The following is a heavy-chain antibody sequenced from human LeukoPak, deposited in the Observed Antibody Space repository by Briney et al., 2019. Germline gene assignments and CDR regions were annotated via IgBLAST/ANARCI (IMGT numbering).Heavy chain of an antibody. J-gene: IGHJ4*02. D-gene: IGHD2/OR15-2a*01. Sequence: SETLSLTCAVYGGSFSGYYWSWIRQPRGKGLERIGEINHSGSTNYNPSLKSRVTISLETSKNQFSLKLSSVTAADTAVYYCAGHHPRNTVDFWGQGTLVTVSS. V-gene: IGHV4-34*01. CDR1: GGSFSGYY. CDR2: INHSGST. CDR3: AGHHPRNTVDF.